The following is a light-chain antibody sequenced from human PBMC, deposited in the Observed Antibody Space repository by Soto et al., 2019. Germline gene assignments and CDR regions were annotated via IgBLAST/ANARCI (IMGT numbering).Light chain of an antibody. J-gene: IGKJ1*01. CDR2: KAS. CDR3: QQLNSYPPT. CDR1: QSIGSW. Sequence: DIQMTQSPSTLSAPVGDRVTITFVASQSIGSWLAWYQQKPGKAPKLLIYKASSLESGVPSRFSGSGSGTEFTLTISSLQPDDFATYYCQQLNSYPPTFGQGTKVDI. V-gene: IGKV1-5*03.